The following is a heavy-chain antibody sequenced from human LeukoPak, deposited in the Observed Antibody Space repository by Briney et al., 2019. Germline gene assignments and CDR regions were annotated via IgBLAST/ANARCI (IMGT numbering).Heavy chain of an antibody. Sequence: SETLSLTCTVSGGSISTSNYYWGWIRQPPGKGLEWIGNIFYSGSTYYSPSLKSRVTISVDTSKNQFSLKLSSVTAADTAVYYCARGLGYCSGGSCYRSPFDYWGQGTLVTVSS. CDR1: GGSISTSNYY. V-gene: IGHV4-39*07. J-gene: IGHJ4*02. D-gene: IGHD2-15*01. CDR3: ARGLGYCSGGSCYRSPFDY. CDR2: IFYSGST.